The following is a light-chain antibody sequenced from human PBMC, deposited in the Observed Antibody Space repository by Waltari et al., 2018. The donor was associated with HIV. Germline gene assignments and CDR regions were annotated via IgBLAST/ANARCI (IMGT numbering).Light chain of an antibody. Sequence: QSALTQPASVSGSPGQSITISCPGTSSDLGAYNYVSWYQQHPDKAPKLMIYEVSNRPSGVSNRFSGSKSGNTASLTISGLQAEDEADYYCSSYTTTRTLVFGGGTKLTVL. CDR2: EVS. J-gene: IGLJ2*01. V-gene: IGLV2-14*01. CDR1: SSDLGAYNY. CDR3: SSYTTTRTLV.